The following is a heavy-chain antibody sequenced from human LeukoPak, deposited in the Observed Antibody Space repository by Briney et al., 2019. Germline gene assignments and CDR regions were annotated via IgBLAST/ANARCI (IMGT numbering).Heavy chain of an antibody. CDR2: IYYSGST. V-gene: IGHV4-30-2*03. CDR3: ARRIAVAGSVAAFDI. J-gene: IGHJ3*02. CDR1: GFTFSSDA. Sequence: LRLSCAASGFTFSSDAMSWVRQAPGKGLEWIGSIYYSGSTYYNPSLKSRVTISVDTSKNQFSLKLSSVTAADTAVYYCARRIAVAGSVAAFDIWGQGTMVTVSS. D-gene: IGHD6-19*01.